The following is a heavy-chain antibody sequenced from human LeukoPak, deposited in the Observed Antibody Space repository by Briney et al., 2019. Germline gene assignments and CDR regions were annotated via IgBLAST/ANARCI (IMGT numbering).Heavy chain of an antibody. CDR1: GYTFTGYY. Sequence: ASVKVSCKASGYTFTGYYMHWVRQAPGQGLEWMGWINPNSGGTNYAQKFQGRVTMTRDTSISTAYMELSRLRSDDTAVYYCARVRFLEWLHPVGPAFDIWGQGTMVTVSS. CDR3: ARVRFLEWLHPVGPAFDI. CDR2: INPNSGGT. V-gene: IGHV1-2*02. J-gene: IGHJ3*02. D-gene: IGHD3-3*01.